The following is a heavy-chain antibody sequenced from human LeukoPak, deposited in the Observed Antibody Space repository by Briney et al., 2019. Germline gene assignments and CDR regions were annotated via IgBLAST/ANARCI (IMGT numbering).Heavy chain of an antibody. V-gene: IGHV3-74*01. CDR1: GFTFSSYW. Sequence: PGGSLRLSCAASGFTFSSYWMHWVRQAPGKGLVWVSRINSDGSSTSYADSVKGRFTISRDNAKNSLYLQMNSLRAEDTAVYYCARRGGVIARFDYWGQGTLVTVSS. CDR2: INSDGSST. J-gene: IGHJ4*02. CDR3: ARRGGVIARFDY. D-gene: IGHD3-16*02.